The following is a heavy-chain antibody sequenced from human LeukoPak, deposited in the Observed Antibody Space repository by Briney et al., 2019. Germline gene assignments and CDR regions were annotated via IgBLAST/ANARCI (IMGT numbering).Heavy chain of an antibody. J-gene: IGHJ4*02. Sequence: SGGSLRLSCAASGFTVSSNYMSWVRQAPGKGLEWVSAISGSGGSTYYADSVKGRFTISRDNSKNTLYLQMNSLRAEDTAVYYCAKPTASTTVTLFDYWGQGTLVTVSS. V-gene: IGHV3-23*01. CDR1: GFTVSSNY. CDR3: AKPTASTTVTLFDY. CDR2: ISGSGGST. D-gene: IGHD4-17*01.